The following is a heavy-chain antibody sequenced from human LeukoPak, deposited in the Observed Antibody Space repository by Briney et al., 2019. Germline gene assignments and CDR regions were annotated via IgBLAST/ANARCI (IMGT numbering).Heavy chain of an antibody. D-gene: IGHD3-22*01. CDR1: GYTFDGYY. CDR3: ARANHITMIVVA. J-gene: IGHJ5*02. CDR2: INPKTGGT. Sequence: ASVKVSCEASGYTFDGYYMHWVRQAPGQGLEWMGWINPKTGGTKYALKFQGRVSMTRDTSISTAYMELSRLRSDDTAVYYCARANHITMIVVAWGQGTLVTVSS. V-gene: IGHV1-2*02.